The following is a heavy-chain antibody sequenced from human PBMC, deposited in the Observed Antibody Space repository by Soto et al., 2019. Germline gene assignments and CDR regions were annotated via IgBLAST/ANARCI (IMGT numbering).Heavy chain of an antibody. Sequence: SETLSLTCTVSGGSILNGGHYWTWIRQHPGKGLEWIGRIFFSGNTHYNPALKSRLTFSLDTAKNQFSLKLTSVTAEDTALYYCGRYIHGSGDYWGQGTLVTVSS. D-gene: IGHD3-10*01. J-gene: IGHJ4*02. CDR2: IFFSGNT. CDR1: GGSILNGGHY. V-gene: IGHV4-31*03. CDR3: GRYIHGSGDY.